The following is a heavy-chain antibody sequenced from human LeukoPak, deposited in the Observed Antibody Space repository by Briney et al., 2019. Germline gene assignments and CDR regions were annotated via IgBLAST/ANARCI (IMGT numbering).Heavy chain of an antibody. CDR1: GFTFSSYG. Sequence: GGSLRLSCAASGFTFSSYGMHWVRQAPGKGLEWVAVISYDGSNKYYADSVKGRFTISRDNSKNTLYLQMNSLRAEDTAVYYCAKDGSHWIAEFYYGMDVWGQGTTVTVSS. V-gene: IGHV3-30*18. J-gene: IGHJ6*02. CDR2: ISYDGSNK. D-gene: IGHD3-10*01. CDR3: AKDGSHWIAEFYYGMDV.